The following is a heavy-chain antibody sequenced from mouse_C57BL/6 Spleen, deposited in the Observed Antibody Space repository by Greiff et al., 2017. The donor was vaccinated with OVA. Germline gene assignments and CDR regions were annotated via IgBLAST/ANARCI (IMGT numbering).Heavy chain of an antibody. CDR1: GFTFSDYG. J-gene: IGHJ1*03. D-gene: IGHD1-1*01. CDR2: ISSGSSTI. CDR3: ARQFYYGSSWYFDV. V-gene: IGHV5-17*01. Sequence: EVKVEESGGGLVKPGGSLKLSCAASGFTFSDYGMHWVRQAPEKGLEWVAYISSGSSTIYYADTVKGRFTISRDNAKNTLFLQMTSLRSEDTAMYYGARQFYYGSSWYFDVWGTGTTVTVSS.